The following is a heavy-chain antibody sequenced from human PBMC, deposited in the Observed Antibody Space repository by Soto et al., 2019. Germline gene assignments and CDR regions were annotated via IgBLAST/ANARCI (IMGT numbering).Heavy chain of an antibody. CDR1: GFSLTSHHMG. CDR3: ANEGDCDLLSFDH. V-gene: IGHV2-5*02. D-gene: IGHD2-21*02. Sequence: QITLRESGPALVRPAQTLTLTCTFSGFSLTSHHMGVAWIRQPPGKAMEWLALIYWDDDERFNPSLKDRLAISKDTSKNPVVLTMTNMGPLDTATYFCANEGDCDLLSFDHWGPGTLVTVSS. J-gene: IGHJ4*02. CDR2: IYWDDDE.